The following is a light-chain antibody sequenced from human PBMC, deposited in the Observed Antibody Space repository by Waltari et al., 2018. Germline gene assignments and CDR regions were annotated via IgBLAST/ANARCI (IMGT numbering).Light chain of an antibody. CDR1: SRVFGSYDI. CDR2: DVS. Sequence: QSALTQPASVSGSPGQSVTISCTGASRVFGSYDIVPWYQQHPGNAPKLIICDVSKRPSGVSDRFSGSKSGDTASLTISGLQFEDEADYYCCSYAGNYIWVFGGGTRLTVL. J-gene: IGLJ3*02. CDR3: CSYAGNYIWV. V-gene: IGLV2-23*02.